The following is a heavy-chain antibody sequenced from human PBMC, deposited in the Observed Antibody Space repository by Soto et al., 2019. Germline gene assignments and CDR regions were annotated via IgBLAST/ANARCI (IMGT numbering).Heavy chain of an antibody. CDR1: GFLFNEYA. CDR3: AKDIRGVSAAGFDA. Sequence: EVQLVESGGGSVQPGMSLRLACSTSGFLFNEYAMHWVRQAPGKGLEWVAGISYNSDSRDYGETVRGRFTIFRDNTKNSGYLQMNRLRFEDTAFYYCAKDIRGVSAAGFDAWGQGTLVTVSS. D-gene: IGHD3-10*01. CDR2: ISYNSDSR. J-gene: IGHJ4*02. V-gene: IGHV3-9*01.